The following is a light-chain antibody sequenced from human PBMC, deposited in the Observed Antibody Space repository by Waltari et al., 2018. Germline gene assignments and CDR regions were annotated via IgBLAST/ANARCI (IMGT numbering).Light chain of an antibody. CDR2: DAS. V-gene: IGKV3-11*01. J-gene: IGKJ1*01. CDR3: QHRSNWPRT. Sequence: ETVLTQSPATLSLSPGERATLSCRASQSVSSYLAWYQQTPGQAPRLLIYDASNRATGIPARFSGSGYGTDFTLTISSLEREDFAVYYCQHRSNWPRTFGQGTKVEIK. CDR1: QSVSSY.